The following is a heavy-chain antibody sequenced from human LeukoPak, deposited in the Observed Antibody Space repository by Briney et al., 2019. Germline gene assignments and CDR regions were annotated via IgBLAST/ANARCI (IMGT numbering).Heavy chain of an antibody. J-gene: IGHJ4*02. V-gene: IGHV1-69*13. CDR1: GGTFSSYA. CDR3: ARALSDCSSTSCLNDYLLPGDY. D-gene: IGHD2-2*01. Sequence: ASVKVSSKASGGTFSSYAISWVRQAPGQGLEWMGGIIPIFGTANYAQKFQGRVTITADESTSTAYMELSSLRSEDTAVYYCARALSDCSSTSCLNDYLLPGDYWGQGTLVTVSS. CDR2: IIPIFGTA.